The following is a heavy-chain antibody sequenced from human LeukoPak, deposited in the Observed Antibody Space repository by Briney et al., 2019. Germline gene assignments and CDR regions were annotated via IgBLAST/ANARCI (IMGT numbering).Heavy chain of an antibody. J-gene: IGHJ1*01. CDR2: ISGSGGST. V-gene: IGHV3-23*01. CDR1: GCTFSSYA. CDR3: AKNGCSGGSCGYFQH. Sequence: GGSLRLSCAASGCTFSSYAMSWVRQAPGKGLEGVSAISGSGGSTYYADSVKGRFTISRDNSKNTLYLQMNSLRAEDTAVYYCAKNGCSGGSCGYFQHWGQGTLVTVSS. D-gene: IGHD2-15*01.